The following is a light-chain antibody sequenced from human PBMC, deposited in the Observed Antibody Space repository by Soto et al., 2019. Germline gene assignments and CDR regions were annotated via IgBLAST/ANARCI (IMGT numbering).Light chain of an antibody. J-gene: IGKJ2*01. Sequence: EIVLTQSPATLSLSPGDRATLSCRASQSVSNSLAWFQQKPGQAPRLLIYDASNRATDIPARFSGSGSGTDFTLTISSLEPEDFAVYYCQQRRSWPRTFGQGTKLEIK. CDR3: QQRRSWPRT. V-gene: IGKV3-11*01. CDR2: DAS. CDR1: QSVSNS.